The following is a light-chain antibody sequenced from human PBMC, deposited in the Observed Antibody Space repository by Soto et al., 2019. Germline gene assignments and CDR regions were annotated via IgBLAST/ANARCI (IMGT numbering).Light chain of an antibody. Sequence: DIQMTQSPSSLSASVGDRVTITCQASQDINNYLNWYHQKPGKAPNLLIYDASNLETGVQSRFSGGGSGTEFTFTISSLQPEDVATYYCQQYESVPLTFGGGTKVEIK. V-gene: IGKV1-33*01. CDR3: QQYESVPLT. CDR2: DAS. J-gene: IGKJ4*01. CDR1: QDINNY.